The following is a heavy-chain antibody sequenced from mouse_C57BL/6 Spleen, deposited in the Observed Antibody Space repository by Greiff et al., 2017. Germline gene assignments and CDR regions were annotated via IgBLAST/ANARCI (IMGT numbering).Heavy chain of an antibody. J-gene: IGHJ4*01. Sequence: DVKLVESGPELVKPGASVKIPCKASGYTFTDYNMDWVKQSPGKSLEWIGAINPNNGGTIYNQKFKGKATLTVDKSSSTAYMELRSLTSEDTAVYYWARAPDYDYAMDYWGQGTSVTVSS. CDR2: INPNNGGT. V-gene: IGHV1-18*01. CDR1: GYTFTDYN. CDR3: ARAPDYDYAMDY. D-gene: IGHD2-4*01.